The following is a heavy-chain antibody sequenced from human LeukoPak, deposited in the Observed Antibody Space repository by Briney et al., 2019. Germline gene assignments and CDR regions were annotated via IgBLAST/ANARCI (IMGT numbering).Heavy chain of an antibody. V-gene: IGHV3-33*08. CDR1: GLTFSSSW. Sequence: HTGGSLRLSCAVSGLTFSSSWMDWVRQAPGKGLEWVAVVWFDGSNKYHADSVKGRFAISRDNSKNTLYLQLNSLRVEDTAIYYCARLQTGGVAFDIWGQGTMVTVSS. D-gene: IGHD3-16*01. CDR3: ARLQTGGVAFDI. CDR2: VWFDGSNK. J-gene: IGHJ3*02.